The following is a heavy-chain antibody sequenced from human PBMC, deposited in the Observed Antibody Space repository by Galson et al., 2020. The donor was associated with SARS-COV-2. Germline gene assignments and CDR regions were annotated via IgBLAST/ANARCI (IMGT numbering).Heavy chain of an antibody. J-gene: IGHJ4*02. CDR1: GDSVSNINHY. Sequence: SETLSLTCSVSGDSVSNINHYWAWIRKSPETGLEWIGSTYIGGRTFYNPSLKSRVTVTLDTSENQISLRLTSLTAADTAVYYCARAFMLAPFDFWGQGTLVTVSS. D-gene: IGHD3-10*02. CDR2: TYIGGRT. V-gene: IGHV4-39*02. CDR3: ARAFMLAPFDF.